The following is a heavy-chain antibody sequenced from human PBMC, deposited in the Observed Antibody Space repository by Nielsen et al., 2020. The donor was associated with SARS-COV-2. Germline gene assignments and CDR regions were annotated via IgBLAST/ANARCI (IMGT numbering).Heavy chain of an antibody. Sequence: GESLKISCKGSGYSFTSYWISWVRQMPGKGLEWMGRIDPSDSYTNYSPSFQGHVTISADKSISTAYLQWSSLKASDTAMYYCARQDTVTPDTYYYYGMDVWGQRTTVTVSS. CDR3: ARQDTVTPDTYYYYGMDV. D-gene: IGHD4-17*01. V-gene: IGHV5-10-1*01. CDR1: GYSFTSYW. J-gene: IGHJ6*02. CDR2: IDPSDSYT.